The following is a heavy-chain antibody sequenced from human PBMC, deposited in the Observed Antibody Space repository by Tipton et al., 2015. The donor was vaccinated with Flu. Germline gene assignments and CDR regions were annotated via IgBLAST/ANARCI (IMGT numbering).Heavy chain of an antibody. Sequence: LRLSCTVSGYSISSGYYWGWIRQPPGKGLEWIGSIYYSGSTYYNPSLKSRVTISVDTSKNQFSLKLSSVTAADTAVYYCARGYPYGDYDWFDPWGQGTLVTVSS. CDR1: GYSISSGYY. V-gene: IGHV4-38-2*02. J-gene: IGHJ5*02. CDR2: IYYSGST. D-gene: IGHD4-17*01. CDR3: ARGYPYGDYDWFDP.